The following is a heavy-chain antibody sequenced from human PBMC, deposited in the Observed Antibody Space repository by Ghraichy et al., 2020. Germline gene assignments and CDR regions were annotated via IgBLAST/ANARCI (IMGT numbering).Heavy chain of an antibody. CDR1: GFTFSSYG. Sequence: WGSLRLSCAVSGFTFSSYGMHWVRQAPGKGLEWVAVIWFDGSNKYYADSVKGRFTISRDNSKNTLYLQMNSLRAEDTAVYYCARADDDYDSSGYYYAGPMGYWGQGTLVTVSS. D-gene: IGHD3-22*01. J-gene: IGHJ4*02. CDR3: ARADDDYDSSGYYYAGPMGY. CDR2: IWFDGSNK. V-gene: IGHV3-33*01.